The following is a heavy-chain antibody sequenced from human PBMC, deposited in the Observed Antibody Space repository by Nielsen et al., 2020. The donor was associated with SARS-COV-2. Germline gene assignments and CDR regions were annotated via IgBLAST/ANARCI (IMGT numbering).Heavy chain of an antibody. J-gene: IGHJ4*02. D-gene: IGHD5-24*01. V-gene: IGHV3-33*01. Sequence: SCAASGFTFSSYGMHWVRQAPGKGLEWVAVIWYDGSNKYYADSVKGRFTISRDNSKNTLYLQMNSLRAEDTAVYYCARDQGDGYPYYFDYWGQGTLVTVSS. CDR1: GFTFSSYG. CDR3: ARDQGDGYPYYFDY. CDR2: IWYDGSNK.